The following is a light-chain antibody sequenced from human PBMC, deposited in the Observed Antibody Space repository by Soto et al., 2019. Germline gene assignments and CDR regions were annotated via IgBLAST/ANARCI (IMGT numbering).Light chain of an antibody. CDR2: DAS. Sequence: QSPGTLSLYTGESTTITCRASQSVSSNYLAWYQQKPGQAPRLLIYDASNRATGIPARFSGSGSGTDFTLTISSLEPEDFAVYYCQQRSNWPPTFGQGTKVDIK. V-gene: IGKV3-11*01. CDR3: QQRSNWPPT. CDR1: QSVSSNY. J-gene: IGKJ1*01.